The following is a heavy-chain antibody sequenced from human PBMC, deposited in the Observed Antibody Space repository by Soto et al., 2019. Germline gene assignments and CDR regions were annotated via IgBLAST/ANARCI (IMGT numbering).Heavy chain of an antibody. Sequence: GGSLRLSCAASGLTLSSYSMNWVRQAPGKGLEWVSSISSSSSYIYYADSVKGRFTISRDNAKNSLYLQMNSLRAEDTAVYYCARRLAAAAPDDYWGQGTLVTVSS. CDR1: GLTLSSYS. CDR2: ISSSSSYI. J-gene: IGHJ4*02. V-gene: IGHV3-21*01. D-gene: IGHD6-13*01. CDR3: ARRLAAAAPDDY.